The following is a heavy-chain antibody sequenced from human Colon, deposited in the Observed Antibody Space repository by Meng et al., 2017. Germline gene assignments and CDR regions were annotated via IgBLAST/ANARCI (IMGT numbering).Heavy chain of an antibody. D-gene: IGHD1-7*01. CDR1: GDSISSDIW. CDR2: VYHRGDT. CDR3: GRDQGRELINH. J-gene: IGHJ4*02. Sequence: QAQLQEEGPGLVKPSGTLSLTCTVSGDSISSDIWWSWVRQPPGKGLEWIGEVYHRGDTNYNPSLKSRVDISVDKSKNQFYLSLFSVTAADTAVYYCGRDQGRELINHWGQGTLVTVSS. V-gene: IGHV4-4*02.